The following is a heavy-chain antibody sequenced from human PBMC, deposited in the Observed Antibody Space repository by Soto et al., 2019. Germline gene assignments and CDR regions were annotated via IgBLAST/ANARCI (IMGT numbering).Heavy chain of an antibody. D-gene: IGHD6-13*01. CDR1: GFVFSSYA. J-gene: IGHJ4*02. Sequence: GGSLRLSCAASGFVFSSYAMSWVRQAPGKGLEWVSAISGSGTTAYYADSVKGRFIFSRDNPKNTMYLQMNSLRAEDTAVYYCAKDQGSSWYEIDYWGQGTLVTVSS. CDR2: ISGSGTTA. CDR3: AKDQGSSWYEIDY. V-gene: IGHV3-23*01.